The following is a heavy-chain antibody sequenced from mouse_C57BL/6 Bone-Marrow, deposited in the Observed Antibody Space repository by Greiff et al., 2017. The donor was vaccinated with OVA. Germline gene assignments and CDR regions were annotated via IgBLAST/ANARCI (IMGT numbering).Heavy chain of an antibody. CDR3: ARGGVGSSYNFDY. J-gene: IGHJ2*01. CDR1: GYTFPSYW. Sequence: VQLQQPGAELVRPGSSVKLSCKASGYTFPSYWMHWVKQRPIQGLEWIGNIDPSDSDTHYNQKFKDKATLTVAKSSSTAYMPLSSLTSEDSAVDYCARGGVGSSYNFDYWGKGTTLTVSS. CDR2: IDPSDSDT. D-gene: IGHD1-1*01. V-gene: IGHV1-52*01.